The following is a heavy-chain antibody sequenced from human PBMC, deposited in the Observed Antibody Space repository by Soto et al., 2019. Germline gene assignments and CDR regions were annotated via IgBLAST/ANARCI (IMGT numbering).Heavy chain of an antibody. Sequence: SETLSLTCTVSGGSISSSSYYWGWIRQPPGKGLEWIGSIYYSGSTYYNPSLKSRVTISVDTSKNQFSLKLSSVTAADTAVYYCASPKLAFYSWFDPWGQGTLVTVSS. CDR3: ASPKLAFYSWFDP. V-gene: IGHV4-39*01. J-gene: IGHJ5*02. D-gene: IGHD3-3*02. CDR2: IYYSGST. CDR1: GGSISSSSYY.